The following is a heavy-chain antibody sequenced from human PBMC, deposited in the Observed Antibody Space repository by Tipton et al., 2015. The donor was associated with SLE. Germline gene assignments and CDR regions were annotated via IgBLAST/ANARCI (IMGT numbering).Heavy chain of an antibody. J-gene: IGHJ4*02. CDR1: GGSINNNDFY. D-gene: IGHD3-16*02. CDR3: ARKEITFGGVIVPYYFDY. CDR2: IYYSGST. Sequence: TLSLTCTVSGGSINNNDFYWGWIRQPPGKGLEWIGSIYYSGSTYYNPSLKSRVTISVDTSKDHFSLKLRSVTAADTAVYYCARKEITFGGVIVPYYFDYWGQGTLVTVSS. V-gene: IGHV4-39*01.